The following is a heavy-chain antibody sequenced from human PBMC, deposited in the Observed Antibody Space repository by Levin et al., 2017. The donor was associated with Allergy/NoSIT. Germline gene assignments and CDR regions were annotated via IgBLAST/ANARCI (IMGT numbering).Heavy chain of an antibody. CDR1: GYTLTELS. V-gene: IGHV1-24*01. CDR2: FDPEDGET. CDR3: ATGFSMVRGLGWFDP. J-gene: IGHJ5*02. Sequence: ASVKVSCKVSGYTLTELSMHWVRQAPGKGLEWMGGFDPEDGETIYAQKFQGRVTMTEDTSTDTAYMELSSLRSEDTAVYYCATGFSMVRGLGWFDPWGQGTLVTVSS. D-gene: IGHD3-10*01.